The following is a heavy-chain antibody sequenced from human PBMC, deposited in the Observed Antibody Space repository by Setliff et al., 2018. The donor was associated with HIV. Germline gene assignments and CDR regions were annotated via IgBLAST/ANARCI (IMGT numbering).Heavy chain of an antibody. CDR1: GASISSNSYY. V-gene: IGHV4-39*07. J-gene: IGHJ5*02. D-gene: IGHD2-2*01. CDR2: IYYNGNT. CDR3: ARWGVVPAANNWFDP. Sequence: PSETLSLTCSVSGASISSNSYYWGWIRQPPGKGLEWVGSIYYNGNTFYNQSLQSRVTISLDTSKNQFSLKLSSVTAADTAVYYCARWGVVPAANNWFDPWGQGTLVTVSS.